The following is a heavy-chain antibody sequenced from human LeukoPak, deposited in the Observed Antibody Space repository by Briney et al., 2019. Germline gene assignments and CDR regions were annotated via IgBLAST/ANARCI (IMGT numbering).Heavy chain of an antibody. CDR2: ISAYNGNT. J-gene: IGHJ6*03. CDR3: ARGSSYYSYYYYYYMDV. D-gene: IGHD3-10*01. CDR1: GYTFTSYG. Sequence: GASVKVSCKASGYTFTSYGISWVRQAPGQGLAWMGWISAYNGNTNYAQKLQGRVTMTTDTSTSTAYMELRSLRSDDTAVYYCARGSSYYSYYYYYYMDVWGKGTTVTVSS. V-gene: IGHV1-18*01.